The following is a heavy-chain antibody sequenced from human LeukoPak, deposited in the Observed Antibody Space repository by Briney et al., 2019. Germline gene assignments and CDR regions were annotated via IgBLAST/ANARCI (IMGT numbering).Heavy chain of an antibody. Sequence: PSETLSLTCTVSGDSISGYYWSWIRQPPGKGLERIGYIYDSGSTSYSPSLNSRVTISIDASKNQFSLKLSSVTAADTAVYYCARRNLSSGWYRDDFWGQGTLVTVSS. CDR2: IYDSGST. V-gene: IGHV4-59*01. J-gene: IGHJ4*02. CDR3: ARRNLSSGWYRDDF. D-gene: IGHD6-19*01. CDR1: GDSISGYY.